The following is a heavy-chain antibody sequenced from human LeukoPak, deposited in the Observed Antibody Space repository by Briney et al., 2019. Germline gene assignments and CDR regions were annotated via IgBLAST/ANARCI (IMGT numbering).Heavy chain of an antibody. D-gene: IGHD2-2*01. Sequence: ASVKVSCKASGGTFSSYAMHWVRQAPGQGLEWMGWINPKNGGTNPAEKFQGRVTMTRDTSLSTAFMELTGLTSDDTAVYFCAREPPYTGHCDITTCDVSRFDLWGQGTLVTVSS. J-gene: IGHJ4*02. V-gene: IGHV1-2*02. CDR2: INPKNGGT. CDR3: AREPPYTGHCDITTCDVSRFDL. CDR1: GGTFSSYA.